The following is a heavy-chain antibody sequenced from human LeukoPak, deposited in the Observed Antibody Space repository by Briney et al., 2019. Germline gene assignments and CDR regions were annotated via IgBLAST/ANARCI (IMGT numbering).Heavy chain of an antibody. CDR3: ARVSHYYDSSGYYWNY. CDR2: IIPIFGTA. CDR1: GGTFSSYA. D-gene: IGHD3-22*01. V-gene: IGHV1-69*13. J-gene: IGHJ4*02. Sequence: ASVKVSCKASGGTFSSYAISWVRQAPGQGLEWMGGIIPIFGTANYAQKFQGRVTITADESTSPAYMELSSLRSEDTAVYYCARVSHYYDSSGYYWNYWGQGTLVTVSS.